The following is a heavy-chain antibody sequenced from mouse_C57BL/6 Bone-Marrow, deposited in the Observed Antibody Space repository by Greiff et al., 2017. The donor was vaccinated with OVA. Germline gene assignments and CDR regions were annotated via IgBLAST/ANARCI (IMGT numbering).Heavy chain of an antibody. D-gene: IGHD1-1*01. CDR3: ARCSSYSYWYFDV. CDR2: IHPNSGST. V-gene: IGHV1-64*01. Sequence: QVQLQQPGPELVTPGAPVTLSCKASGYTLTSYWMHWVKQRPGQGLEWIGMIHPNSGSTNYNEKVKIKATLTVDKSSSTAYMQLSSLTSEDSAVYYCARCSSYSYWYFDVWGTGTTVTVSS. J-gene: IGHJ1*03. CDR1: GYTLTSYW.